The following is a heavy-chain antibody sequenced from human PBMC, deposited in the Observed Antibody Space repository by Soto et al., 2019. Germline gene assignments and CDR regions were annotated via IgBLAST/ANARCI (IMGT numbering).Heavy chain of an antibody. D-gene: IGHD3-10*01. Sequence: ASVKVSCKASGGTFSSYAISWVRQAPGQGLEWMGGIIPIFGTANYAQKFQGRVTITADESTSTAYMELSSLRSEDTAVYYCAREDPKVRGVFDYWGQGTLVTVSS. CDR1: GGTFSSYA. V-gene: IGHV1-69*13. J-gene: IGHJ4*02. CDR3: AREDPKVRGVFDY. CDR2: IIPIFGTA.